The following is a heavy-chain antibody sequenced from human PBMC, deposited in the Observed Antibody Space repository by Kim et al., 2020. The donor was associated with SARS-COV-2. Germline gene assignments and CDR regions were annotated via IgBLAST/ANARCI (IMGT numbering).Heavy chain of an antibody. J-gene: IGHJ4*02. V-gene: IGHV3-13*01. D-gene: IGHD2-2*01. CDR3: ARGVVPASEYYFDS. Sequence: YPRSAKGRFTISRENAKNSFYLQMNSLTVGDTAVYYCARGVVPASEYYFDSWGQGTLVTVSS.